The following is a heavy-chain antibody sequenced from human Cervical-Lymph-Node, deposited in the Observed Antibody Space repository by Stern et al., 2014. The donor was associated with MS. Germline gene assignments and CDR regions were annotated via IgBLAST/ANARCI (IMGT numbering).Heavy chain of an antibody. Sequence: VQLGESGSEVRKPGSSVNVTCKASGGTFRNFAVNWVRQAPGQGLEWVGGIIPVFGTPTYAQKFQGRVTIISDESTNTVYVELSSLTTDDTATYFCASAHPATRRGYKGMNVWGQGTTIAVSS. CDR1: GGTFRNFA. CDR2: IIPVFGTP. J-gene: IGHJ6*02. CDR3: ASAHPATRRGYKGMNV. D-gene: IGHD2-2*01. V-gene: IGHV1-69*01.